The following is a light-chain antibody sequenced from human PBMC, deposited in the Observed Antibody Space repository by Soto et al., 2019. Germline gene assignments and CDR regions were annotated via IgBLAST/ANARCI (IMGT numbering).Light chain of an antibody. CDR1: QSVGYY. J-gene: IGKJ4*01. CDR2: DSS. Sequence: EYVLTQSPAILSLSPGERATLSCRASQSVGYYLAWYQQRPGQAPRLPIYDSSTRATGIPARFSASGSGTDFTLTISSLEPEDFAVYYCQQRRVWPLTFGGGTKVEIK. CDR3: QQRRVWPLT. V-gene: IGKV3-11*01.